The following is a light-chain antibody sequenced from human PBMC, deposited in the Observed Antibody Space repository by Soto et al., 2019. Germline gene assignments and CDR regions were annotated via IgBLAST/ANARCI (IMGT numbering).Light chain of an antibody. CDR3: QQSYSTPIT. CDR2: QTS. CDR1: QRVYSH. Sequence: DIQMTQSPDSLSASVGDRVTIPCRARQRVYSHLAWYHQKPGKAPRLLIYQTSTLQGGVPSRFSGSGSGTDFTLTISSLQPEDFATYYCQQSYSTPITLGQGTRLEI. V-gene: IGKV1-39*01. J-gene: IGKJ5*01.